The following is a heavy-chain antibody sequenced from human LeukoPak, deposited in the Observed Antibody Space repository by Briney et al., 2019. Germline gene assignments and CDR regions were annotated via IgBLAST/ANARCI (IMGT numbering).Heavy chain of an antibody. CDR2: ISGSGGST. D-gene: IGHD2-2*01. V-gene: IGHV3-23*01. J-gene: IGHJ4*02. CDR1: GFTFSSYA. CDR3: AKEGGYCSSTSCYGDDYFDF. Sequence: PGGSLRLSCAASGFTFSSYAMSWVRQAPGKGLEWVSAISGSGGSTYYADSVKGRFTISRDNSKNTLYLQMNSLRAEDAAVYYCAKEGGYCSSTSCYGDDYFDFWGQGTLVTVSS.